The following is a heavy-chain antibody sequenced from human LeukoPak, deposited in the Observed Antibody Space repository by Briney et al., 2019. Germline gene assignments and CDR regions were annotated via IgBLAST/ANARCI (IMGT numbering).Heavy chain of an antibody. CDR3: ARVSGYEGYYFDY. CDR2: IYYSGSN. V-gene: IGHV4-39*01. CDR1: GGSISSSSYY. J-gene: IGHJ4*02. D-gene: IGHD5-12*01. Sequence: SETLSLTCTVSGGSISSSSYYWGWIRPPPGKGLEWIGSIYYSGSNYYNPSLKSRVTISVDTSKNQFSLKLSSVTAADTAVYYCARVSGYEGYYFDYWGQGTLVTVSS.